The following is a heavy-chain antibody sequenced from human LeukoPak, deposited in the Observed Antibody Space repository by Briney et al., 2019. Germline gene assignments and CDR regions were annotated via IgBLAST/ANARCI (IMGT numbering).Heavy chain of an antibody. CDR1: GGSISSGSYY. D-gene: IGHD5-12*01. Sequence: SQTLSLTCTVSGGSISSGSYYWSWIRQPAGKGLEWIGRIYTSGSTNYNPSLKSRVTISVDTSKNQFSLKLSSVTAADTAVYYCARAYDPATGKDAWGKGTTVTVSS. V-gene: IGHV4-61*02. CDR3: ARAYDPATGKDA. J-gene: IGHJ6*04. CDR2: IYTSGST.